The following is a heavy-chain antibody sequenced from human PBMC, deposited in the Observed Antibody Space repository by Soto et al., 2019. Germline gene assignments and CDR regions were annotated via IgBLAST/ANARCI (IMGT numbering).Heavy chain of an antibody. J-gene: IGHJ4*02. V-gene: IGHV1-69*13. Sequence: GASVKVSCKASGGTFSSYAISWVRQAPGQVLEWMGGIIPIFGTANYAQKFQGRVTITADESTSTAYMELSSLRSEDTAVYYCARADYYDSSGYYLVYWGQGTMVTVSS. CDR3: ARADYYDSSGYYLVY. CDR2: IIPIFGTA. CDR1: GGTFSSYA. D-gene: IGHD3-22*01.